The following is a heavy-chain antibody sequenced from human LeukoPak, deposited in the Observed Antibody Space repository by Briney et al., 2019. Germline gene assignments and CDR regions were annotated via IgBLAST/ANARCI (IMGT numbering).Heavy chain of an antibody. J-gene: IGHJ6*02. CDR2: ISYLGGGQ. CDR3: AKDRSSGPHYYYGMDV. Sequence: GGSLRLSCAASGFTFGSYGIHWVRQAPGKGLEWVAVISYLGGGQFYAESVKGRFTISRDNSNKRVFLQMNSLRGEDTAIYYCAKDRSSGPHYYYGMDVWGRGTTVIVSS. V-gene: IGHV3-30*18. D-gene: IGHD6-25*01. CDR1: GFTFGSYG.